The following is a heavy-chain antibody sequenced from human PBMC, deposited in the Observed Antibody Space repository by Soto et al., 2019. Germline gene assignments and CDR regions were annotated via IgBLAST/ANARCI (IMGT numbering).Heavy chain of an antibody. J-gene: IGHJ4*02. CDR2: ISAYNGNT. D-gene: IGHD3-9*01. CDR1: GYTFTSYG. V-gene: IGHV1-18*01. CDR3: ARGLRYFDWLFHYFDY. Sequence: ASVKVSCKASGYTFTSYGISWVRQAPGQGLEWMGWISAYNGNTNYAQKLQGRVTMTTDTSTSTACMELRSLRSDDTAVYYCARGLRYFDWLFHYFDYWGQGTLVTVSS.